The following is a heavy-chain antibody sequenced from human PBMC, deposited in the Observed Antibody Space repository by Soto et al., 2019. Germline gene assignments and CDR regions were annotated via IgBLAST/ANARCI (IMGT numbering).Heavy chain of an antibody. CDR1: GATSGSYV. CDR3: ARGGVVVDLRVKYDYGLDA. J-gene: IGHJ6*02. Sequence: QVQLVQSGAELKKPGPSVKFSGRPSGATSGSYVINWVRQAPGEGLEWMGGIIPIFDTTNYAQKFQGRATITADESTRTAYMDLSGLRSEDTAVYYCARGGVVVDLRVKYDYGLDAWGQGTTVTVSS. CDR2: IIPIFDTT. V-gene: IGHV1-69*12. D-gene: IGHD2-15*01.